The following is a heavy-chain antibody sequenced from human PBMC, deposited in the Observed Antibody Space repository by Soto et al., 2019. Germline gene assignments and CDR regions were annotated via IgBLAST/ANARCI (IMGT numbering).Heavy chain of an antibody. CDR1: GGSLSSADYY. J-gene: IGHJ4*02. CDR3: AREIIGANSGYENVFDY. V-gene: IGHV4-31*03. Sequence: PSETLSLTCTVSGGSLSSADYYWAWIRQHPGKGLEWIGYIYYSGSTYYNPSLKSRVTISVDTSKNQFSLKLSSVTAADTAVYYCAREIIGANSGYENVFDYWGQGTLVTVSS. CDR2: IYYSGST. D-gene: IGHD5-12*01.